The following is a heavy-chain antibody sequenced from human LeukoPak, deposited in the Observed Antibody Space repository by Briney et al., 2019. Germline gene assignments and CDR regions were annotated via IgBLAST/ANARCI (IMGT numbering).Heavy chain of an antibody. D-gene: IGHD3-22*01. CDR1: GFTLSSYS. CDR2: ISSSSSTI. Sequence: PGRSLRLSCAASGFTLSSYSMNWVRQAPGKGLEWVSYISSSSSTIYYADSVKGRFTISRDNAKNSLYLQMNSLRAEDTAVYYCASDYYDSSGGYWGQGTLVTVSS. J-gene: IGHJ4*02. CDR3: ASDYYDSSGGY. V-gene: IGHV3-48*04.